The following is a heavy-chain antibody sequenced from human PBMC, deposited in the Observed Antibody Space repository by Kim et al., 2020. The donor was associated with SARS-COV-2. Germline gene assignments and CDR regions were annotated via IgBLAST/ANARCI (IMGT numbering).Heavy chain of an antibody. Sequence: SETLSLTCTVSGGSISSYYWSWIRQPPGKGLEWIGYIYYSGSTNYNPSLKSRVTISVDTSKNQFSLKLSSVTAADTAVYYCARDMVRGGPFDYWGQGTLVTVSS. D-gene: IGHD3-10*01. J-gene: IGHJ4*02. CDR3: ARDMVRGGPFDY. V-gene: IGHV4-59*01. CDR2: IYYSGST. CDR1: GGSISSYY.